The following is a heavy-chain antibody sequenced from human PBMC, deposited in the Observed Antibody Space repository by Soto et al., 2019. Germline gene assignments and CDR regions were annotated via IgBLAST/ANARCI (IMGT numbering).Heavy chain of an antibody. CDR2: IYPGDSDT. Sequence: GESLKISCQASGYAFPIYWIAWVRQMPGKGLEWMGLIYPGDSDTRYSPSFQGQVTLSADKSITTAYLQLSSLKASDTAMYYCASQGSGGGGNYWGRGTLVT. D-gene: IGHD3-16*01. J-gene: IGHJ4*02. CDR3: ASQGSGGGGNY. CDR1: GYAFPIYW. V-gene: IGHV5-51*01.